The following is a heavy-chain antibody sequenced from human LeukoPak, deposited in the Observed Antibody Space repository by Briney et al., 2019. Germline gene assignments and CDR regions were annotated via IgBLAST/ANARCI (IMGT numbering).Heavy chain of an antibody. D-gene: IGHD3-22*01. J-gene: IGHJ4*02. V-gene: IGHV4-34*01. CDR1: GGSFSGYY. Sequence: TSETLSLTCAVYGGSFSGYYWSWIRQPPGKGLDWIGEINHSGSTNYNPSLKSGVTISVETSKNQFSLKLSYVTAADTAVYYCARATYYYGSSGYRFGETFDYWGQGTLVTVSS. CDR3: ARATYYYGSSGYRFGETFDY. CDR2: INHSGST.